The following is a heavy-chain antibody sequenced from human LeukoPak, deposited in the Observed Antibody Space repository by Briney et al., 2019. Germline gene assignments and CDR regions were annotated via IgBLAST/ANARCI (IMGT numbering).Heavy chain of an antibody. J-gene: IGHJ4*02. CDR2: IYYSGST. CDR1: GGSISSSSYY. CDR3: ARQGSSGWYAGTFDY. Sequence: SETLSLTCTVAGGSISSSSYYWGWIRQPPGKGLEWIGSIYYSGSTYYNPSLKSRVTISVDTSKNQFSLKLSSVTAADTAVYYCARQGSSGWYAGTFDYWGQGTLVTVSS. V-gene: IGHV4-39*01. D-gene: IGHD6-19*01.